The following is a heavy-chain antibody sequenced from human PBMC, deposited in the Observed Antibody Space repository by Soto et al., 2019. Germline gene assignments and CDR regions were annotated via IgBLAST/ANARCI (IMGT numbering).Heavy chain of an antibody. CDR2: IYYSGST. CDR3: ARGYCSGGSCYGSAFDI. D-gene: IGHD2-15*01. J-gene: IGHJ3*02. CDR1: GGSISSYY. Sequence: QVQLQESGPGLVKPSETLSLTCTVSGGSISSYYWSWIRQPPGKGLEWIGYIYYSGSTNYNPTRKSRVTISVDTSKNQFSLKLSSGTAADTAVYYCARGYCSGGSCYGSAFDIWGQGTMVTVSS. V-gene: IGHV4-59*01.